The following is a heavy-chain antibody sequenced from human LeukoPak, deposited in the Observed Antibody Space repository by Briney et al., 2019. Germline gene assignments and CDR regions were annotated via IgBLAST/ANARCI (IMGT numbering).Heavy chain of an antibody. Sequence: GGSLRLSCAASGFTVSSSYMNWVRQAPGKGLEWVSVIYSGGSTYYADSVKGRFTISRDNSKNTLYLQMNSLRAEDTAVYYCAREEGGSCRGYFDLWGRGTLVTVSS. CDR1: GFTVSSSY. V-gene: IGHV3-53*01. J-gene: IGHJ2*01. D-gene: IGHD3-10*01. CDR2: IYSGGST. CDR3: AREEGGSCRGYFDL.